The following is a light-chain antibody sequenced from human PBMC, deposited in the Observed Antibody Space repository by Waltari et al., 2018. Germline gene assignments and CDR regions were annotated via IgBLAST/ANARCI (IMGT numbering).Light chain of an antibody. CDR1: QSVSSY. V-gene: IGKV3-11*01. J-gene: IGKJ1*01. CDR3: QRRSNWPRT. Sequence: EIVLTQSPATLSLSPGERATLSCRASQSVSSYLSWYQQKPDQAPRLLIYDAANRATGIPARFSGGGSGTDFALTSSSLGPEDFAVYYCQRRSNWPRTFGQGTKVEIK. CDR2: DAA.